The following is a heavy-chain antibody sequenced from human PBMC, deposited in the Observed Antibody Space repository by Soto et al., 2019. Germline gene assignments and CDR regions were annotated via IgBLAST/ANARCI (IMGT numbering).Heavy chain of an antibody. CDR3: VREAISGPLDF. D-gene: IGHD1-26*01. CDR1: GFNVRSHG. V-gene: IGHV3-48*02. CDR2: ISTSSNVV. Sequence: GGSLRLSCAASGFNVRSHGMHWVRQAPGKGLEWISYISTSSNVVYYANSVTGRFTISRDNGNNSVFLQMNSLKDDDTALYYCVREAISGPLDFWGQGTLVTVSS. J-gene: IGHJ4*02.